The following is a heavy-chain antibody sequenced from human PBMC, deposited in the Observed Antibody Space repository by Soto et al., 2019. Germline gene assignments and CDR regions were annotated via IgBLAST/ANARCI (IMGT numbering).Heavy chain of an antibody. D-gene: IGHD1-7*01. Sequence: ELQLVESGGGLVKPGGSLRLSCAASGFTFSSYSMNWVRQAPGKGLEWVSSISSSSSYIYYADSVKGRFTISRDNAKNSLYLQMNSLRAEDTAVYYCARGPPGRPTGTTDYWGQGTLVTVSS. CDR3: ARGPPGRPTGTTDY. V-gene: IGHV3-21*01. CDR2: ISSSSSYI. CDR1: GFTFSSYS. J-gene: IGHJ4*02.